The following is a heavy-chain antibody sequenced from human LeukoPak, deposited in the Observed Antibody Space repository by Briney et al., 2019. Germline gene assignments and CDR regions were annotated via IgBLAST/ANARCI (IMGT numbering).Heavy chain of an antibody. CDR2: ISGSGGST. Sequence: GGSQRLSCAASGFTFSSYAMSWVRQAPGKGLEWVSAISGSGGSTYYADSVKGWFTISRDNSKNTLYLQMNSLRAEDTAVYYCATDPVPAAIWFDPWGQGTLVTVSS. CDR3: ATDPVPAAIWFDP. J-gene: IGHJ5*02. CDR1: GFTFSSYA. D-gene: IGHD2-2*01. V-gene: IGHV3-23*01.